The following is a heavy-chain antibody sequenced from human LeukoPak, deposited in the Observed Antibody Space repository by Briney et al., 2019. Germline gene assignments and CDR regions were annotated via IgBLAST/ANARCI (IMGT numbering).Heavy chain of an antibody. J-gene: IGHJ3*02. D-gene: IGHD6-13*01. CDR3: ARDSSSWYTRDAFDI. V-gene: IGHV1-18*04. CDR2: ISAYNGNT. Sequence: ASVKVSCKASGYTFTSYYMHWVRQAPGQGLEWMGWISAYNGNTNYAQKLQGRVTMTTDTSTSTAYMELRSLRSDDTAVYYCARDSSSWYTRDAFDIWGQGTMVTVSS. CDR1: GYTFTSYY.